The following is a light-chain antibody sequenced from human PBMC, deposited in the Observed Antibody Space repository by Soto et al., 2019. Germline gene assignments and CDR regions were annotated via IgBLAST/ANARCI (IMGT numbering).Light chain of an antibody. Sequence: DIVMTQSTDSLAVSLGERATINCKSSQSVLYSSNNKNYLAWYQQKPGQPPKLLIYWASTRELGVPDRFSGSGSGTDFTLTISSLQAEDVAVDYCQQDFNTPLTFGGRTKVEIK. V-gene: IGKV4-1*01. CDR3: QQDFNTPLT. CDR1: QSVLYSSNNKNY. CDR2: WAS. J-gene: IGKJ4*01.